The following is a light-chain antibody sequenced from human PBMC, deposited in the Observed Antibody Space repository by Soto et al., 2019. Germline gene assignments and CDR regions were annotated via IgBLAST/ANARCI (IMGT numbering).Light chain of an antibody. Sequence: IELTQSPGTLSLSPGDTATLSCRASQSVTSSDLAWYQQRPGQAPRFLMYGASGRATGIPDRFSVSGSGTETILTIDSLEPEDSAVYCCQHYSPSLFTFGRGTKLEIK. V-gene: IGKV3-20*01. CDR1: QSVTSSD. CDR2: GAS. J-gene: IGKJ2*01. CDR3: QHYSPSLFT.